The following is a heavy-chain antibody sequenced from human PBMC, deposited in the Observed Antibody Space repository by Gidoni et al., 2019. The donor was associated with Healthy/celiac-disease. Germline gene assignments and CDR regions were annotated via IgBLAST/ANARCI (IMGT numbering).Heavy chain of an antibody. D-gene: IGHD4-17*01. CDR2: ISYNGSNK. J-gene: IGHJ6*02. CDR1: GCNFSSYA. Sequence: QVQLVESGGGVVQPGRSLRLSCAASGCNFSSYAMHWVRQDPGKGLEWVAVISYNGSNKYYADSVKGRFTISRDNSKNTLYLQMNSLRAEDTAVYYCAHTVTNYYYYGMDVWGQGTTVTVSS. V-gene: IGHV3-30-3*01. CDR3: AHTVTNYYYYGMDV.